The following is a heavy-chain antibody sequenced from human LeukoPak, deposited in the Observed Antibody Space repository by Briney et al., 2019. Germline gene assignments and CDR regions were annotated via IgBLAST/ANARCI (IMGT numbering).Heavy chain of an antibody. J-gene: IGHJ4*02. CDR3: ARQAYYYGSGSYPYYYFDY. CDR2: IHYSGST. CDR1: GGSISSYY. Sequence: SETLSLTCTVSGGSISSYYWSWIRQPPGKGLEWNGYIHYSGSTNYNPSLKSRVTISVDTSKNQFSLKLSSVTAADTAVYYCARQAYYYGSGSYPYYYFDYWGQGTLVTVSS. V-gene: IGHV4-59*08. D-gene: IGHD3-10*01.